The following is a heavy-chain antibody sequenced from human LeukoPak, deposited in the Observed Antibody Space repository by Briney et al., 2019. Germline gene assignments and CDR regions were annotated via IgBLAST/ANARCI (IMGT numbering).Heavy chain of an antibody. J-gene: IGHJ4*02. CDR2: INPSGGST. D-gene: IGHD2-21*02. CDR1: GYTITNNY. Sequence: ASVKVSCKASGYTITNNYMHWVRQAPGQGLEWMGIINPSGGSTSYAQKFQGRVTMTRDMSTSTVYMELSSLRSEDTAVYYCARSKTSGWLLNYYFDYWGQGTLVTVSS. V-gene: IGHV1-46*01. CDR3: ARSKTSGWLLNYYFDY.